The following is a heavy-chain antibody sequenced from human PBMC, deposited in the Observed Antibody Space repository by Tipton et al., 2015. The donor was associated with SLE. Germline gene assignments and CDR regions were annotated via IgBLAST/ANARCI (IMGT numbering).Heavy chain of an antibody. CDR1: GSSITAYY. D-gene: IGHD1-1*01. V-gene: IGHV4-59*12. Sequence: TLSLTCTVSGSSITAYYWTWIRQPPGKGLEWIGYVYYSGTTNYNPSLKSRVPISVDTSKNQFSLRLSSVTAADTAVYYCARVPGLERSYYYNFYMDVWGKGTTVTVSS. CDR2: VYYSGTT. CDR3: ARVPGLERSYYYNFYMDV. J-gene: IGHJ6*03.